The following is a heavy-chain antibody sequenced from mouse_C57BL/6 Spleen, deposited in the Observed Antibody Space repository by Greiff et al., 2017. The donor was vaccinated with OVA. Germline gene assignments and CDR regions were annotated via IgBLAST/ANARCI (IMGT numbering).Heavy chain of an antibody. CDR1: GYTFTSYW. D-gene: IGHD2-5*01. Sequence: QVQLKEPGAELVKPGASVKLSCKASGYTFTSYWMHWVKQRPGQGLEWIGMIHPNSGSTNYNEKFKSKATLTVDKSSSTAYMQLSSLTSEDSAVYYCARSYYSNYGEFAYWGQGTLVTVSA. V-gene: IGHV1-64*01. J-gene: IGHJ3*01. CDR3: ARSYYSNYGEFAY. CDR2: IHPNSGST.